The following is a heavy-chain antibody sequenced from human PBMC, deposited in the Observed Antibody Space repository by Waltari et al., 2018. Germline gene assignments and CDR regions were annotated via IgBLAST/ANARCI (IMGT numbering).Heavy chain of an antibody. CDR2: IKQDGSEK. D-gene: IGHD6-19*01. Sequence: EVQLVESGGGLVQPGGSLRLSCAASGFTFSSFWMSWVRQAPGKGLEGVANIKQDGSEKYYVDSVKGRFTISRDNAKNSLYLQMNSLRAEDTAVYYCARVAVAVADPYYYYYGMDVWGQGTTVTVSS. J-gene: IGHJ6*02. CDR3: ARVAVAVADPYYYYYGMDV. CDR1: GFTFSSFW. V-gene: IGHV3-7*01.